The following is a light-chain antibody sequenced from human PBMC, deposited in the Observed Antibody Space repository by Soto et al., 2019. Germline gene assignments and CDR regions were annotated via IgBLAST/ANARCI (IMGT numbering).Light chain of an antibody. V-gene: IGLV2-8*01. CDR3: SSYAGSYNWV. J-gene: IGLJ3*02. CDR1: SSDVGAYKY. CDR2: EVS. Sequence: QSALTQPPSASGSPGQSVTISCTGTSSDVGAYKYVSWYPQHPGKAPKLLIYEVSKRPSGVPDRFSGSKSGNTASLTVSGLHAADEAAYYCSSYAGSYNWVFGGGTKVTVL.